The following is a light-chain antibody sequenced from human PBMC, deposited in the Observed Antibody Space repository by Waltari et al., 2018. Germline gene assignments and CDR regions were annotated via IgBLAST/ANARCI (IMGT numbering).Light chain of an antibody. J-gene: IGLJ1*01. CDR2: GKN. CDR1: SLRSYY. CDR3: NSRDSSGDHP. V-gene: IGLV3-19*01. Sequence: SSELTQDPAVSVDLGQTVRITCQGDSLRSYYASWYQQKLGTAPVLFIYGKNNRPSGIPDRFSGSSSGNTASLTITGAQAEDEADYYCNSRDSSGDHPFGTGTKVTVL.